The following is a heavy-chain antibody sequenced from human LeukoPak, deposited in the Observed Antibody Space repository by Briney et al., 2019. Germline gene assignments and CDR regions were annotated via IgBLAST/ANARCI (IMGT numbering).Heavy chain of an antibody. Sequence: ASVKVSCKASGYTFTSYGIGWVRQAPGQGLEWMGWISAYNGNTNYAQKLQGRVTMTTDTSTSTAYMELRSLRSDDTAVYYCARDLTALGYCSGGSCRFNWFDPWGQGTLVTVSS. CDR1: GYTFTSYG. V-gene: IGHV1-18*01. D-gene: IGHD2-15*01. CDR2: ISAYNGNT. CDR3: ARDLTALGYCSGGSCRFNWFDP. J-gene: IGHJ5*02.